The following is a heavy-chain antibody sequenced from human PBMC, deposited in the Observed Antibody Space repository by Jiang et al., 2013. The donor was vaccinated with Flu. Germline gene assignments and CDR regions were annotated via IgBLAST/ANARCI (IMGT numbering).Heavy chain of an antibody. D-gene: IGHD6-13*01. V-gene: IGHV4-39*01. CDR2: IYYSGST. CDR1: GGSISSSSYY. J-gene: IGHJ6*02. Sequence: GPGLVKPSETLSLTCTVSGGSISSSSYYWGWIRQPPGKGLEWIGSIYYSGSTYYNPSLKSRVTISVDTSKNQFSLKLSSVTAADTAVYYCARPIAAAYYYGMDVWGQGTTVTVSS. CDR3: ARPIAAAYYYGMDV.